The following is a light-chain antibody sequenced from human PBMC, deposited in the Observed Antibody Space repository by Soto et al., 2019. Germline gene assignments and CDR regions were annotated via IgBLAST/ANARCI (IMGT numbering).Light chain of an antibody. V-gene: IGLV7-43*01. CDR3: LLYYGGAVV. CDR1: TGAVTSGYY. J-gene: IGLJ2*01. CDR2: STS. Sequence: QAVVTQEPSLTVSPGGTVTLTCASSTGAVTSGYYPNWFQQKPGQAPRALMYSTSNKHSWTPARFSGSLLGGKAALTLSGVQPEDEAEYYCLLYYGGAVVFGGGTKLTVL.